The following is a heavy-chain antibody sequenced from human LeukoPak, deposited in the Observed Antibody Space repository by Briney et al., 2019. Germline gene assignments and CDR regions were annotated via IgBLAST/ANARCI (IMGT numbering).Heavy chain of an antibody. CDR2: ISGYNGNT. J-gene: IGHJ6*03. Sequence: ASVKVSCKASGYTFTSYGISWVRQAPGQGLEWMGWISGYNGNTDYAQNLQGRVTMTTDTSTSTAYMELRSLRSDDTAVYLCAREDRHGAYRVGYYHYYMDVWGKGTTVTVSS. V-gene: IGHV1-18*01. CDR3: AREDRHGAYRVGYYHYYMDV. D-gene: IGHD4-17*01. CDR1: GYTFTSYG.